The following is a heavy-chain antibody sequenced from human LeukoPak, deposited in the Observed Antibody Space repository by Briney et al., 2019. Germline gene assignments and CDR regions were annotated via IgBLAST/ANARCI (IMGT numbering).Heavy chain of an antibody. D-gene: IGHD4-17*01. J-gene: IGHJ4*02. Sequence: PGGSLRLSCAASGFTFSSCWMSWVRQAPGKGLEWVANIKQDGGEIYYVDSVKGRFTISRDNTKNSLYLQMNSLRAEDTAVYYCAKDKTPDHRDSYFGYWGQGTLVTVSS. V-gene: IGHV3-7*03. CDR1: GFTFSSCW. CDR3: AKDKTPDHRDSYFGY. CDR2: IKQDGGEI.